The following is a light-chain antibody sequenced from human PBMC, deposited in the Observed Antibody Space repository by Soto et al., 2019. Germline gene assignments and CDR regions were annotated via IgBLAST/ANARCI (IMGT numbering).Light chain of an antibody. CDR2: CAS. V-gene: IGKV3-20*01. CDR1: QSVSYSY. Sequence: EIVLTQSPATLSLSPGERASLSCRASQSVSYSYLAWYQQKPGQAPRLLIFCASNRATDIPDRFSGSGAGTDFALTVTRLEPGDFAVYYCQQYDTSPRGFGQGTKLEIK. CDR3: QQYDTSPRG. J-gene: IGKJ2*03.